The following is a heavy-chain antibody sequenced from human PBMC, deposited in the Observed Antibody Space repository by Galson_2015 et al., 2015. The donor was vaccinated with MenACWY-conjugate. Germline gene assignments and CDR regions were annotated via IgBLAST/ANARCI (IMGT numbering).Heavy chain of an antibody. CDR1: GFTFNNYA. D-gene: IGHD5-18*01. Sequence: SLRLSCAASGFTFNNYAMNWLRQAPGKGLEWLSVISDRGTYTAYADSVKGRFAISRDNSKDTVFLQMTSLGVEDTAVYFCGKDNVSHTARVIERWGHISLCSVST. V-gene: IGHV3-23*01. CDR2: ISDRGTYT. J-gene: IGHJ1*01. CDR3: GKDNVSHTARVIER.